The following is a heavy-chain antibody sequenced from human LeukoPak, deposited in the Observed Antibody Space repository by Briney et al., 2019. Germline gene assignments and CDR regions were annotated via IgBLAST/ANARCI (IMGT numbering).Heavy chain of an antibody. CDR1: GGSVNSYY. CDR3: ARHVNDYGDLLFDY. V-gene: IGHV4-59*05. CDR2: IYYSGST. Sequence: SETLSLTCAVSGGSVNSYYWSWIRQPPGKGLEWIGSIYYSGSTYYNPSLKSRVTISVDTSKNQFSLKLSSVTAADTAVYYCARHVNDYGDLLFDYWGQGTLVTVSS. D-gene: IGHD4-17*01. J-gene: IGHJ4*02.